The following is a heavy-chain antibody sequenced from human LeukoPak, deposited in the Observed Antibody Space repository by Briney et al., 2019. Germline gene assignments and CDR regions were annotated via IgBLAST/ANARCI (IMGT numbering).Heavy chain of an antibody. D-gene: IGHD3-22*01. J-gene: IGHJ4*02. V-gene: IGHV4-30-2*01. CDR3: ASSYYYDSSGANFDY. CDR2: IYHSGST. CDR1: GGSISSGGYS. Sequence: SETLSLTCAVSGGSISSGGYSWSWIRQPPGKGLEWIGYIYHSGSTYYNPSLKSRVTISVDRSKNQFSLKLSSVTAADTAVYYCASSYYYDSSGANFDYWGQGTLVTVSS.